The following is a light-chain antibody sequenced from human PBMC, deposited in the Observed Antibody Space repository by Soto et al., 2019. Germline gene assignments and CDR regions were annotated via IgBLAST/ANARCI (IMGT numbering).Light chain of an antibody. Sequence: SYELTQPPSVSVAPGQTARITCGGTNIGSKSVHWYQQKPGLAPVLVVYDDSDRPSGIPERFSGSNSGNTATLTISRVEAGDEAEYYCQVWDSSSDHVVFGGGTKLTVL. J-gene: IGLJ2*01. CDR1: NIGSKS. V-gene: IGLV3-21*02. CDR3: QVWDSSSDHVV. CDR2: DDS.